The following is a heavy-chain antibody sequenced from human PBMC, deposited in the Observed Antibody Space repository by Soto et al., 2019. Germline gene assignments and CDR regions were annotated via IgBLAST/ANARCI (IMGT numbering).Heavy chain of an antibody. CDR1: GITFSRCL. CDR2: ISQDGTDT. CDR3: ARDPLSYGDYAQTYWYFDL. D-gene: IGHD4-17*01. J-gene: IGHJ2*01. V-gene: IGHV3-7*01. Sequence: GGSLRLSCVDSGITFSRCLMIWVRQAPGKGLEWVASISQDGTDTDYVDSVKGRFAISRDNPKNSLYLQMNSLRADDTAVYYCARDPLSYGDYAQTYWYFDLWGRGTRVTSPQ.